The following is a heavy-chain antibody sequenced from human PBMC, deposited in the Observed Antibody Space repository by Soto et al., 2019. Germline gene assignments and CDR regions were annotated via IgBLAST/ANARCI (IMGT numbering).Heavy chain of an antibody. CDR1: GFTFSSYA. CDR3: ASFLLVPYDYVWGSLDY. D-gene: IGHD3-16*01. J-gene: IGHJ4*02. CDR2: ISYDGSNK. V-gene: IGHV3-30-3*01. Sequence: QVQLVESGGGVVQPGRSLRLSCAASGFTFSSYAMHWVRQAPGKGLEWVAVISYDGSNKYYADSVKGRFTISRDNSKNTLYLQMNSLRAEDTAVYYCASFLLVPYDYVWGSLDYWGQGTLVTVSS.